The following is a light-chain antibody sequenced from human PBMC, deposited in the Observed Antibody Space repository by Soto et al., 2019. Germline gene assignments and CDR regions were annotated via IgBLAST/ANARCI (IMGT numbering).Light chain of an antibody. CDR3: QQHGSSGT. CDR1: QTINNC. V-gene: IGKV1-5*01. J-gene: IGKJ1*01. CDR2: HAS. Sequence: EIQMTQSPPTLSASVGDRVTLACRASQTINNCLAWYQQKPGKAPNLLIYHASSLESGVPARFSGSGSGTDFTLTISRLEPEDFAVYYCQQHGSSGTFGQGTKVDIK.